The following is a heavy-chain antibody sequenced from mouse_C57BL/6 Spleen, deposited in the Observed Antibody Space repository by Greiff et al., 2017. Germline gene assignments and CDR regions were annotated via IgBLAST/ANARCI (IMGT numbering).Heavy chain of an antibody. CDR1: GYTFTDYY. D-gene: IGHD1-1*01. J-gene: IGHJ1*03. Sequence: EVQLQQSGPELVKPGASVKISCKASGYTFTDYYMNWVKQSHGKSLEWIGDINPNNGGTSYNQKFKGKDTLTVDKSSSTAYMELRSLTSEDSAVYYCARRYGRPYWYFDVWGTGTTVTVSS. CDR2: INPNNGGT. V-gene: IGHV1-26*01. CDR3: ARRYGRPYWYFDV.